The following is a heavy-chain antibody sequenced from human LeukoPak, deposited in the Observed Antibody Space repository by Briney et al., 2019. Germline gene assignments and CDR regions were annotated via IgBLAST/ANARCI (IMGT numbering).Heavy chain of an antibody. CDR2: INFITNHI. V-gene: IGHV3-21*06. CDR1: GFTFSSYS. Sequence: GGSLRLSCAASGFTFSSYSMNWVRQAPGKGLEWVSSINFITNHIYYAGSVRGRFTISRDNAKNSLYLQMNSLRAEDTAVYYCARGPRRFGYWGQGTLVTVSS. CDR3: ARGPRRFGY. J-gene: IGHJ4*02.